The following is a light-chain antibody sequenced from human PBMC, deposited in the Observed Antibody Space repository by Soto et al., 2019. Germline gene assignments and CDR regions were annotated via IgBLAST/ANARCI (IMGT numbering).Light chain of an antibody. CDR3: AAWDDSLRVVL. V-gene: IGLV1-47*02. Sequence: QSVVAQTPSASGTPGQRVTFSCSGGSSNIGGNYVYWFQQYPGTAPKVLVFGTNLRPSGVPDRFSASKSGTSGSLTISGLRFEDEADYYCAAWDDSLRVVLFGGGTKLTVL. CDR2: GTN. CDR1: SSNIGGNY. J-gene: IGLJ2*01.